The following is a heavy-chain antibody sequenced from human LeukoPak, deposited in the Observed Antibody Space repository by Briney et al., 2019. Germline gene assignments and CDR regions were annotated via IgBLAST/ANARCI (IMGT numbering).Heavy chain of an antibody. Sequence: GGSLRLSCTASGFTFSDSYMTWVRQAPGKGLEWLAIIWHDGSNEYYEDSVKGRFTISRDNSKNTVYLQMDSLRAEDTAVYYCARNNWNSRTQRWFYFDYWGQGTLVTVSS. D-gene: IGHD1-1*01. J-gene: IGHJ4*02. CDR3: ARNNWNSRTQRWFYFDY. V-gene: IGHV3-33*08. CDR2: IWHDGSNE. CDR1: GFTFSDSY.